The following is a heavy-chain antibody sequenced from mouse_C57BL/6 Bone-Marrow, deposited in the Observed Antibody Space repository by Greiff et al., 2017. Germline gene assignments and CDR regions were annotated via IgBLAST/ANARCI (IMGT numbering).Heavy chain of an antibody. CDR2: ISDGGSST. D-gene: IGHD1-1*01. Sequence: EVHLVESGGGLVKPGGSLKLSCAASGFTFSGYAMSWVRQAPEKRLEWVATISDGGSSTYYPDNVKGRFTISRDNAKNNLYLQMSHLKSEDTAMYYCARDYCSPLAMDYWGQGTSVTVSS. V-gene: IGHV5-4*01. CDR1: GFTFSGYA. J-gene: IGHJ4*01. CDR3: ARDYCSPLAMDY.